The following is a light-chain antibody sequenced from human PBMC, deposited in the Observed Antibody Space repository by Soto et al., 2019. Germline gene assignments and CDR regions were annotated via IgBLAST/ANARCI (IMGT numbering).Light chain of an antibody. J-gene: IGLJ1*01. V-gene: IGLV2-14*01. CDR2: EVF. Sequence: QSVLTQPASVSGSRGQSITMSCSGTSGDVGGYDYVSWYQHHPGKAPKLIIFEVFNRPSGVSNRFSGSKSGNTASLTISGLQAEDEADYYCSSYTASSTYVFGTGTKVTVL. CDR1: SGDVGGYDY. CDR3: SSYTASSTYV.